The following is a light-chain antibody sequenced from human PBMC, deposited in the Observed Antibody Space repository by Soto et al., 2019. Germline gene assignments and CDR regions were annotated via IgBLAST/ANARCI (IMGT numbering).Light chain of an antibody. V-gene: IGKV3-20*01. CDR1: QSVSSSY. CDR3: QQYVISPFT. Sequence: EIVLTQSPGTLSLSPGERATLSCRASQSVSSSYLAWYQQKPGQAPRLLIYGASSRGTGIPDRFSGSRSGTDFTLTISRLEPEDFAVYYCQQYVISPFTFGPGTKVDIK. J-gene: IGKJ3*01. CDR2: GAS.